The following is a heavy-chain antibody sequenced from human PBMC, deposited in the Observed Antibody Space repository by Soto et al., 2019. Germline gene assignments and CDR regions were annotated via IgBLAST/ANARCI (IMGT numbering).Heavy chain of an antibody. CDR1: GYTFTSYD. CDR3: ARPRGDGGMDV. Sequence: QVQLVQSGAEVKKPGASVKVSCKASGYTFTSYDVIWVRQATGQGLEWMGWMNPNSGNTGYAQNFQDRVTMTRNTPISTPYLDGNDLRSEDTAVYYCARPRGDGGMDVWGQGTTVTVSS. V-gene: IGHV1-8*01. CDR2: MNPNSGNT. J-gene: IGHJ6*02. D-gene: IGHD3-10*01.